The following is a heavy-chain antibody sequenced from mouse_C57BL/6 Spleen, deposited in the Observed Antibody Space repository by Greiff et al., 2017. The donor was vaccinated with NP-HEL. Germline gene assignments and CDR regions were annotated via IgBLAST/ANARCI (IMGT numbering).Heavy chain of an antibody. J-gene: IGHJ3*01. CDR2: IYPGDGDT. CDR1: GYAFSSSW. V-gene: IGHV1-82*01. Sequence: VQLQQSGPELVKPGASVKISCKASGYAFSSSWMNWVKQRPGKGLEWIGRIYPGDGDTNYNGKFKGKATLTADKSSSTAYMQLSSLTSEDSAVYFCARYDYYGSSLFAYWGQGTLVTVSA. D-gene: IGHD1-1*01. CDR3: ARYDYYGSSLFAY.